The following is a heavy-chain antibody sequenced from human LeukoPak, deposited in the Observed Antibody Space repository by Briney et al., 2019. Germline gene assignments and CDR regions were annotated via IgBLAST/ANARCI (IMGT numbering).Heavy chain of an antibody. J-gene: IGHJ4*02. V-gene: IGHV3-23*01. Sequence: PGGSLRLSCAASGFTFSSYVMNWVRQAPGKGLEWVSGISDSGCGTYYADSVKGRFTISRDNSKNTLYLQMNSLRAEDTAVYYCAKLPGRAADYWGQGTLVTVSS. CDR1: GFTFSSYV. CDR2: ISDSGCGT. CDR3: AKLPGRAADY.